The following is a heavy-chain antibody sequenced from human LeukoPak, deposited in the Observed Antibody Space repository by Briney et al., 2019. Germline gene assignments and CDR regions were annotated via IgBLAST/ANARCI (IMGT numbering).Heavy chain of an antibody. CDR2: ISSSSSYI. V-gene: IGHV3-21*01. D-gene: IGHD6-19*01. Sequence: PGGALRLSCAASGFTFSSYSMNWVRQAPGKGLEWVSSISSSSSYIYYADSVKGRFTISRDNAKNSLYLQMNSLRAEDTAVYYCARVGIAVAAYEGNYWGQATLVTVSS. CDR1: GFTFSSYS. CDR3: ARVGIAVAAYEGNY. J-gene: IGHJ4*02.